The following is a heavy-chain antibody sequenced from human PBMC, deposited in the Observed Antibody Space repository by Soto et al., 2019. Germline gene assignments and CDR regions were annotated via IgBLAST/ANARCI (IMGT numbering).Heavy chain of an antibody. Sequence: QVQLQQWGAGLLKPSETLSLNCAVNGGSLSGFYWSWIRQPPGKGLEWIGEIKDGGYTNYSPSLKSRATLSSDRSNNHVSLRLNSVTAADTGVYYCARGQEGVVATHWDQGALVTVSS. CDR3: ARGQEGVVATH. J-gene: IGHJ4*02. V-gene: IGHV4-34*01. CDR1: GGSLSGFY. CDR2: IKDGGYT. D-gene: IGHD5-12*01.